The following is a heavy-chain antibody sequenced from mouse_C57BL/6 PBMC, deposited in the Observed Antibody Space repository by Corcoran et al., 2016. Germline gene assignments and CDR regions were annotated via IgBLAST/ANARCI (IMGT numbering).Heavy chain of an antibody. CDR1: GYTFTSYG. V-gene: IGHV1-81*01. D-gene: IGHD1-1*01. CDR3: ARKNPTTVVATGAMDY. J-gene: IGHJ4*01. Sequence: QVQLQQSGAELARPGASVKLSCKASGYTFTSYGISWVKQRTGQGLEWIGEIYPRSGNTYYNEKFKGKATLTPDKSSSTAYMELRSLTSEDPAVYFCARKNPTTVVATGAMDYWGQGTSVTVSS. CDR2: IYPRSGNT.